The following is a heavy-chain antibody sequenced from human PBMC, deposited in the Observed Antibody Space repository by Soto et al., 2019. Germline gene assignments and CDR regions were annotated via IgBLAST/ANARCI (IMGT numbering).Heavy chain of an antibody. Sequence: QEQLVESGGGVVQPGTSLRLSCGASGFSFSSYGMHWVRQAPGKGLEWVAFITYDGSDTYYVDSVKGRFTVSRHNSKNTLYLQMNSLKPEDTSIYYCAKDSVFEYSFGQHGFYSWGQGTLVTISS. J-gene: IGHJ4*02. V-gene: IGHV3-30*18. D-gene: IGHD4-4*01. CDR2: ITYDGSDT. CDR3: AKDSVFEYSFGQHGFYS. CDR1: GFSFSSYG.